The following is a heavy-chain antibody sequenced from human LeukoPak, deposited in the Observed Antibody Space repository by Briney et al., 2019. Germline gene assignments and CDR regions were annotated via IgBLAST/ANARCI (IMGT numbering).Heavy chain of an antibody. J-gene: IGHJ4*02. CDR2: IYHSGST. Sequence: SETLSLTCAVSGGSISSGGYSWSWIRQPPGKGLEWIGYIYHSGSTYYNPSLKSRVTISVDTSKNQFSLKLSSVTAADTAVYYCARETDTAMVDYWGQGTLVTVSS. D-gene: IGHD5-18*01. V-gene: IGHV4-30-2*01. CDR3: ARETDTAMVDY. CDR1: GGSISSGGYS.